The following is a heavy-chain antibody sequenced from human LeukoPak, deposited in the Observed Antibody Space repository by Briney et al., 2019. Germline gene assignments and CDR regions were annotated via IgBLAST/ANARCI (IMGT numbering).Heavy chain of an antibody. Sequence: ASVKVSCTASGYTFTCYGITFERQATGQGLEWMGWMNPNSGNTGYAQKFQGRVTMTRNTSISTAYMELSSLRSEDTAVYYCARRGGVERGGNCFDSWGQGTLVTVSS. V-gene: IGHV1-8*01. CDR3: ARRGGVERGGNCFDS. D-gene: IGHD3-10*01. CDR2: MNPNSGNT. CDR1: GYTFTCYG. J-gene: IGHJ4*02.